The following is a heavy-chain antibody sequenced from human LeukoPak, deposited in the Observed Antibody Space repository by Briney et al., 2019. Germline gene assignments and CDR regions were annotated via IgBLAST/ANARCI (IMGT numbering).Heavy chain of an antibody. CDR3: ARGTSNYGGTSIDAFDI. V-gene: IGHV3-7*01. J-gene: IGHJ3*02. Sequence: GSLRLSCAASGFTFSSYWMSWVRQAPGKGLEWVANIKQDGSEKYYVDSVKGRFTISRDNAKNSLYLQMNSLRAEDTAVYYCARGTSNYGGTSIDAFDIWGQGTVVTVSS. CDR2: IKQDGSEK. D-gene: IGHD4-23*01. CDR1: GFTFSSYW.